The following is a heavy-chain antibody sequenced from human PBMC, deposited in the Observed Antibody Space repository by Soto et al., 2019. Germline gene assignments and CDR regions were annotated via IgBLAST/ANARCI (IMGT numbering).Heavy chain of an antibody. J-gene: IGHJ5*02. CDR1: GGSVSSGSYY. CDR3: ARDSRDYGDNWFDP. V-gene: IGHV4-61*01. Sequence: SETLSLTCTVSGGSVSSGSYYWSWIRQPPGKGLEWIGYIYYSGSTNYNPSLKSRVTISVDTSKNRFSLKLSSVTAADTAVYYCARDSRDYGDNWFDPWGQGTLVTVSS. CDR2: IYYSGST. D-gene: IGHD4-17*01.